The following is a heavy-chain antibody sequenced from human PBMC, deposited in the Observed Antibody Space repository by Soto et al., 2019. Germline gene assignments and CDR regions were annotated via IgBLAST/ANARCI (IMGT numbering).Heavy chain of an antibody. CDR2: IKQDGSEK. D-gene: IGHD3-10*01. CDR3: ARGASYGSGYYFDY. J-gene: IGHJ4*02. CDR1: GFTFSSYW. Sequence: SLRLSCAASGFTFSSYWMSWVRQAPGKGLEWVANIKQDGSEKYYVDSVKGRFTISRDNAKNSLYLQMNSLRAEDTAVYYCARGASYGSGYYFDYWGQGTLVTVSS. V-gene: IGHV3-7*01.